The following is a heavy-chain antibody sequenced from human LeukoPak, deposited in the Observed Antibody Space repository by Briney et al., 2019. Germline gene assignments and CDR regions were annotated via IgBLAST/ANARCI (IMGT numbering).Heavy chain of an antibody. J-gene: IGHJ3*02. Sequence: GGSLRLSCAAYGFTVSSNYMSWVRQAPGKGLEWVSVIYSGGSTYYADSVKGRFTISRDNSKNTLYLQMNSLRAEDTAVYYCAREYFGAFDIWGQGTMVTVSS. V-gene: IGHV3-66*01. D-gene: IGHD2/OR15-2a*01. CDR1: GFTVSSNY. CDR3: AREYFGAFDI. CDR2: IYSGGST.